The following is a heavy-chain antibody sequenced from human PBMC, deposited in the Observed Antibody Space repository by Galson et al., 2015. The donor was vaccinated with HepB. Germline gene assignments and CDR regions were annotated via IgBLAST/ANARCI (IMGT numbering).Heavy chain of an antibody. CDR2: IKRKTDGGTT. D-gene: IGHD3-10*01. V-gene: IGHV3-15*01. CDR1: GFTFSSYG. CDR3: TSQVEVRGGSPNSYYYYGMDI. Sequence: SLRLSCAASGFTFSSYGMHWVRQAPGKGLEWVGRIKRKTDGGTTDYAAPVKGRFTISRDDSKNTLYLQMKSLKIEDTGVYYCTSQVEVRGGSPNSYYYYGMDIWGQGTTVTVSS. J-gene: IGHJ6*02.